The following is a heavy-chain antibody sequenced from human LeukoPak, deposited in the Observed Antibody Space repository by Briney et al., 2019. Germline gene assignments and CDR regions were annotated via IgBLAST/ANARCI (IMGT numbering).Heavy chain of an antibody. CDR3: ARVDCIDEGFGY. J-gene: IGHJ4*02. D-gene: IGHD2-15*01. Sequence: PGGSLRPSCAASGFTFSSYWMTWVRQAPGKGLEWVANIKQDGSARHYGDPVKGRFTISRDNAKNSLYLQMNSLRAGDTAVYYCARVDCIDEGFGYWGQGTLVTVSS. CDR1: GFTFSSYW. CDR2: IKQDGSAR. V-gene: IGHV3-7*01.